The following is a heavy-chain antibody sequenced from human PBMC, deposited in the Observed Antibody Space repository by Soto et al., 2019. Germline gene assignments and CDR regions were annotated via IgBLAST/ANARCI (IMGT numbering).Heavy chain of an antibody. CDR2: IIPIFGTA. V-gene: IGHV1-69*01. CDR1: GGTFSSYA. Sequence: QVQLVQSGAEVKKPGSSVKVSCKASGGTFSSYAISWVRQAPGQGLEWMGGIIPIFGTANYAQKFQGRVTITADESTSTAYMELSSLRSEDTAVYYCARGLRHLERRLPYYFDYWGQGTLVTVSS. CDR3: ARGLRHLERRLPYYFDY. J-gene: IGHJ4*02. D-gene: IGHD5-12*01.